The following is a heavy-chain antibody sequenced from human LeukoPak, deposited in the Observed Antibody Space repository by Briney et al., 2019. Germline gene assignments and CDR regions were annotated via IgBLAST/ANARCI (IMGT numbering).Heavy chain of an antibody. V-gene: IGHV3-21*01. CDR3: ARQVGVDDAFDI. CDR2: ISSGSSYI. Sequence: GGSLRLSCAASGFTFNSYSMNWVRQAPGRGLEWVSSISSGSSYIFYADSVKGRFTISRDNAKNSLYLQMNSLRAEDTAVYYCARQVGVDDAFDIWGQGTMVTISS. D-gene: IGHD1-26*01. CDR1: GFTFNSYS. J-gene: IGHJ3*02.